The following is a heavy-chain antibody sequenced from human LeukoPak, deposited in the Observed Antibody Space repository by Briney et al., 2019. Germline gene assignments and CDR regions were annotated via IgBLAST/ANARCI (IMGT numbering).Heavy chain of an antibody. CDR3: ARQVANWGRSGSDY. J-gene: IGHJ4*02. CDR1: GGSIDNYL. V-gene: IGHV4-59*08. CDR2: IYYSGST. Sequence: SETLSLTCTASGGSIDNYLWSWIRQPPGKGLEWIGYIYYSGSTNYNPSLKSRVTISVDRSKNQFSLKLSSVTAADTAVYYCARQVANWGRSGSDYWGQGTLVTVSS. D-gene: IGHD7-27*01.